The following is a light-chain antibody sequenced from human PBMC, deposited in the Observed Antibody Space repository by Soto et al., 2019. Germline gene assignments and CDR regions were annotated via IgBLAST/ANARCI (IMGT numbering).Light chain of an antibody. J-gene: IGKJ3*01. CDR1: QSVSSSY. Sequence: EIVLTQSPGTLSLSPGERATLSCRASQSVSSSYLAWYQQKPGQAPRLLIYVASSRATGIPDRFSGSGSGTDFTLTISRLEPEDFAVYYCQQYGSAPYLFTFGPGTKVDIK. V-gene: IGKV3-20*01. CDR2: VAS. CDR3: QQYGSAPYLFT.